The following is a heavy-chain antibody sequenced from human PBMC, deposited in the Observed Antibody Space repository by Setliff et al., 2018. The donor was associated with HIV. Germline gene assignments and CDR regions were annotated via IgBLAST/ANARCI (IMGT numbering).Heavy chain of an antibody. J-gene: IGHJ2*01. CDR1: GGSISSDY. CDR3: ASLSSGSDWYFDL. V-gene: IGHV4-59*01. Sequence: PSETLSLTCTVSGGSISSDYWSWIRQPPGKGLEWIGYIYYSGSSNYNPSLKSRVTISVDTSKNHFSLKLSSVTAADTAVYYCASLSSGSDWYFDLWGRGTLVTVSS. D-gene: IGHD3-22*01. CDR2: IYYSGSS.